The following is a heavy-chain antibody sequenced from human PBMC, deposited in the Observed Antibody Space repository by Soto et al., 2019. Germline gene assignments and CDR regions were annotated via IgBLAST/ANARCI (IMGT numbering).Heavy chain of an antibody. Sequence: QVQLQESGTGLVKPSETLYLTCTVSGGSISSYYWSWIRQPPGKGLEWIGYIHYSGSTNYNPSLKSRVTISVDTSKNQFSLKLNSVTAADTAVYYCARPHGGSSGCDNWFDPWGQGTLVTVSS. CDR2: IHYSGST. D-gene: IGHD6-25*01. J-gene: IGHJ5*02. V-gene: IGHV4-59*01. CDR1: GGSISSYY. CDR3: ARPHGGSSGCDNWFDP.